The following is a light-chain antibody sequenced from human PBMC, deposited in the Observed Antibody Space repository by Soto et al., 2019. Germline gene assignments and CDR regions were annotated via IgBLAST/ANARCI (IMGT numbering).Light chain of an antibody. J-gene: IGLJ1*01. CDR3: SSYTGSSTLYV. Sequence: QSSLPQPASVSRSPGQSITISCTGTSSDVGTYNYVSWYQQHPGKAPKVMIYEVTYRPSGVSNRFSGSKSGNTASLTISGLQAEDEAEYYCSSYTGSSTLYVFGTGTKVTVL. CDR1: SSDVGTYNY. V-gene: IGLV2-14*01. CDR2: EVT.